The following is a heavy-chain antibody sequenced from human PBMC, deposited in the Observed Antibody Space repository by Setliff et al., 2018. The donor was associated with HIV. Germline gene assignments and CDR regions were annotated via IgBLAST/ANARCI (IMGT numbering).Heavy chain of an antibody. CDR1: GYTFIHYD. J-gene: IGHJ6*03. Sequence: ASVKVSCKASGYTFIHYDVSWVRRAPGQGLEWMGWISAYNGNTNYAQKHQGRVTMTTDTSTSTAYMELRSLRSDDTAVYYCARASFGPYYYYYYMDVWGKGTTVTVSS. CDR3: ARASFGPYYYYYYMDV. D-gene: IGHD3-16*01. CDR2: ISAYNGNT. V-gene: IGHV1-18*01.